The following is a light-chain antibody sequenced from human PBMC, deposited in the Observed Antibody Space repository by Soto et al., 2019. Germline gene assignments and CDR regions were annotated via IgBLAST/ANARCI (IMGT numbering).Light chain of an antibody. CDR1: SSDSGGYNY. J-gene: IGLJ3*02. CDR2: EVN. V-gene: IGLV2-14*01. CDR3: SSYTSSSTLWV. Sequence: QSALTQPASVSGSPGQSITISCTGTSSDSGGYNYVSWYQQHPGKAPKLMIYEVNNRPSGVSNRFSGSKSGNTASLTISGLQAEDEADYYCSSYTSSSTLWVFGGGTKLTVL.